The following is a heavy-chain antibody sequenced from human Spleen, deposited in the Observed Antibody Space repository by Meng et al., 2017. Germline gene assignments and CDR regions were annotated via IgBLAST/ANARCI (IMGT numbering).Heavy chain of an antibody. CDR2: IWYDGSNK. Sequence: GGSLRLSCAASGFTFSSYGMHWVRQAPGKGLEWVAVIWYDGSNKYYADSVKGRFTISRDNSKNTLYLQINSLRAEDTAVYYCARSPIDKYDLSALPLDYWGQGTLVTVSS. J-gene: IGHJ4*02. CDR1: GFTFSSYG. D-gene: IGHD3-22*01. V-gene: IGHV3-33*01. CDR3: ARSPIDKYDLSALPLDY.